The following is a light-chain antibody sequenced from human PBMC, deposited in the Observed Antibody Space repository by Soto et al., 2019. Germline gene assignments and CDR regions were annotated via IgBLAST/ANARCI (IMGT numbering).Light chain of an antibody. CDR1: QSISSY. V-gene: IGKV1-39*01. J-gene: IGKJ3*01. Sequence: DIQMTQSPSSLSASVGDSVTITCRASQSISSYFNWYQQKPGKAPKLLIYAASSLQSGVPSRFSGSGSATDFTLTISSLHPEDFATYYCQQSYSTPFTFGPGNKVDI. CDR2: AAS. CDR3: QQSYSTPFT.